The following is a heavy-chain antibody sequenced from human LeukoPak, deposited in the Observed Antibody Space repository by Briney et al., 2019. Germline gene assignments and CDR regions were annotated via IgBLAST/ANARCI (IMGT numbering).Heavy chain of an antibody. CDR2: IIPILGIA. J-gene: IGHJ5*02. CDR3: VGVVPAAMFYWFDP. V-gene: IGHV1-69*04. Sequence: ASVKVSCKASGGTFSSYAISWVRQAPGQGLEWMGRIIPILGIANYAQKFQGRVTITADKSTSTAYMELSSLRSEDTAVYYCVGVVPAAMFYWFDPWGQGTLVTVSS. D-gene: IGHD2-2*01. CDR1: GGTFSSYA.